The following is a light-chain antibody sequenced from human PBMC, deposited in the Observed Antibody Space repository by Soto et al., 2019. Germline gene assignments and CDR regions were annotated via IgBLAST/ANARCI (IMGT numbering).Light chain of an antibody. Sequence: IQLTQSPSSLSASVGDRVTITCRASQGVSIYLAWYQQKLGKAPKVLIYGASTLQAGVPSRFSGSGSGPDFTLTISRLEPEDFAVYYCQQYGSSPSITFGQGTRLEI. CDR1: QGVSIY. V-gene: IGKV1-9*01. CDR3: QQYGSSPSIT. J-gene: IGKJ5*01. CDR2: GAS.